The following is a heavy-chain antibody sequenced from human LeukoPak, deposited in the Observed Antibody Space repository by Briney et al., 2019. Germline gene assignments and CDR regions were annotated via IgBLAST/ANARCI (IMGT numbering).Heavy chain of an antibody. CDR1: GSTFRSYS. CDR2: IKPTGRNT. Sequence: GGSLRLSCAASGSTFRSYSMSWVRQAPGKGLGWVSAIKPTGRNTSYADSVKGRFTISRDNSKNTLYLQMTSLRSEDTAVYFGGSAVCDSFFDSWGQGTLVTVSS. CDR3: GSAVCDSFFDS. D-gene: IGHD2-2*01. J-gene: IGHJ4*02. V-gene: IGHV3-23*01.